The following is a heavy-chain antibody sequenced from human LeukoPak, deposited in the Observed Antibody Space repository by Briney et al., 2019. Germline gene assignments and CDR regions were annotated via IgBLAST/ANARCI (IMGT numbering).Heavy chain of an antibody. V-gene: IGHV4-38-2*02. CDR2: IYHSGST. CDR3: ARVYGGGYDFRGAFDI. Sequence: SETLSLTCTVSGYSISSGYYWGWIRPPPGKGLEWIGSIYHSGSTYYNPSLKSRVTISVDTSKNQFSLKLSSVTAADTAVYYCARVYGGGYDFRGAFDIWGQGTMVTVSS. J-gene: IGHJ3*02. CDR1: GYSISSGYY. D-gene: IGHD5-12*01.